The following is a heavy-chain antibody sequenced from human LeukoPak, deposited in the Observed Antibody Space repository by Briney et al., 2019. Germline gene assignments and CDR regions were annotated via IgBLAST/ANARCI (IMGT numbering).Heavy chain of an antibody. CDR3: ARRSHCTGDSCYPV. CDR1: GVSMTSSNHY. D-gene: IGHD2-15*01. V-gene: IGHV4-39*01. J-gene: IGHJ6*02. CDR2: IYYGGST. Sequence: SETLSLTCTVSGVSMTSSNHYWVWIRQPPGKGLEWIGSIYYGGSTYYNPSLKSRVTISRDTSKNQFSLKVNTVTAADTAVYHCARRSHCTGDSCYPVWGQGTTVTVSS.